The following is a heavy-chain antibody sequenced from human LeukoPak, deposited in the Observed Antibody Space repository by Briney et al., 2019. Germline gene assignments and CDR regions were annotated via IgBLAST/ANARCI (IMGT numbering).Heavy chain of an antibody. CDR1: GGSISSHY. D-gene: IGHD2-15*01. CDR2: ISNSVST. CDR3: GRDALVGYFSYYYMDV. Sequence: SETLSLTCTVSGGSISSHYWTWIRQSPVKGLGWIGDISNSVSTSYNPSLKSRVTISIDTSKNQFSLKLSSVTAADTAVYYCGRDALVGYFSYYYMDVWGKGTTVTVSS. V-gene: IGHV4-59*11. J-gene: IGHJ6*03.